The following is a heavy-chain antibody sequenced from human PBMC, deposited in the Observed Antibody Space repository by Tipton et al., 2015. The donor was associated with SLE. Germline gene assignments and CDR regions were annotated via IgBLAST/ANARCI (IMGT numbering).Heavy chain of an antibody. V-gene: IGHV4-61*02. CDR2: IYTSGST. CDR1: GGSISSGSYY. D-gene: IGHD5-12*01. J-gene: IGHJ4*02. CDR3: AKGLDIVATHALDY. Sequence: TLSLTCTVSGGSISSGSYYWSWIRQPAGKGLEWIGRIYTSGSTNYNPSLKSRVTISVDTSKNQFSLKLSSVTAADTAVYYCAKGLDIVATHALDYWGQGTLVTVSS.